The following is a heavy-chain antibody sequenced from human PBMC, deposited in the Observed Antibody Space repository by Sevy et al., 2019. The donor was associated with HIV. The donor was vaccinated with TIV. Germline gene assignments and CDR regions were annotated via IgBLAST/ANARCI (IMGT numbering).Heavy chain of an antibody. CDR3: ARDPDSTILGYFQY. J-gene: IGHJ1*01. CDR2: LWYDGSNK. V-gene: IGHV3-33*01. D-gene: IGHD2-21*01. Sequence: GGSLRLSCAVSGFTFSSYGMHWVRRAPGKGLEWVAVLWYDGSNKYYADSVKGRFTISRDNSKNTLYLQMNSLTAEDTAVYYCARDPDSTILGYFQYWGQGTLVTVSS. CDR1: GFTFSSYG.